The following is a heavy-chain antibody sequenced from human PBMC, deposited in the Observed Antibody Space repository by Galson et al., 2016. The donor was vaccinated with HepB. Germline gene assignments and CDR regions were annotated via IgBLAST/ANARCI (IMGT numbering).Heavy chain of an antibody. Sequence: SLRLSCAASEFTVSDNYMSWVCQAPGKGLEWLSSITAGGNTIYYADSVKGRFTISRDNAKSSLYLQMNSLRDDDTAVYFCARAGVAYETSGYFYGQLDYWGQGTLVIVSS. J-gene: IGHJ4*02. V-gene: IGHV3-11*04. CDR3: ARAGVAYETSGYFYGQLDY. CDR2: ITAGGNTI. D-gene: IGHD3-22*01. CDR1: EFTVSDNY.